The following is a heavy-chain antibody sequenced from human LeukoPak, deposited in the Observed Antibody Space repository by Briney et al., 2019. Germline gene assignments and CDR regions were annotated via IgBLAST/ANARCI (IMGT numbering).Heavy chain of an antibody. V-gene: IGHV3-53*01. CDR1: GFTVSSNY. D-gene: IGHD6-25*01. J-gene: IGHJ4*02. CDR3: QRLATKDADY. CDR2: IYSGGST. Sequence: GGSLRLSCAASGFTVSSNYMSWVRQAPGKGLEWVSVIYSGGSTYYADSVKGRFTISRDNSKNTLYLQMNSLRAEDTAVYYCQRLATKDADYWGQGTLVTVSS.